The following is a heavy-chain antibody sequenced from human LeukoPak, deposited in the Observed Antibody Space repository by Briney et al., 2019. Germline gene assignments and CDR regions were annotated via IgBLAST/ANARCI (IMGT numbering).Heavy chain of an antibody. J-gene: IGHJ4*02. V-gene: IGHV3-23*01. CDR1: GFTFSSYA. CDR3: ANKRGSGGRLDY. Sequence: GGSLRLSCAASGFTFSSYAMSWVRQAPGKGLEWVSAISGSGGSTYYADSVKGRFTISRDNSKNTLYLQMNSLRAEDTAVYYCANKRGSGGRLDYWGQGTLVTVSS. CDR2: ISGSGGST. D-gene: IGHD3-16*01.